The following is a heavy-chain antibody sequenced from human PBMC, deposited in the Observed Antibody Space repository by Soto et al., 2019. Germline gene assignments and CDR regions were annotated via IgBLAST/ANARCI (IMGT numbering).Heavy chain of an antibody. J-gene: IGHJ6*02. CDR3: ARDKDRQQLGGNYYYILDV. CDR2: IMPVFATP. CDR1: GGTFSTSA. D-gene: IGHD3-3*02. V-gene: IGHV1-69*12. Sequence: QVQLVQSGAEVKKPGSSVKGSCKASGGTFSTSAISWVRQAPGQGLEWVGGIMPVFATPDYAQKFQGRVTISADESTTTAYLELTSLRTDDTAVYYCARDKDRQQLGGNYYYILDVWGQGTAIIVSS.